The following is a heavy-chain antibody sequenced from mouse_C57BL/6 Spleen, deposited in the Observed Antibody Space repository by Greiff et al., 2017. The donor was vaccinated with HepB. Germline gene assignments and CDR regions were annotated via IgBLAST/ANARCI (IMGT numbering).Heavy chain of an antibody. J-gene: IGHJ3*01. CDR3: ARGGDYGGGFDY. Sequence: QVQLQQSGAELARPGASVKLSCKASGYTFTSYGISWVKQRTGQGLEWIGEIYPRSGNTYYNEKFKGKATLTADKSSSTAYMELRSLTTEDSAVYFCARGGDYGGGFDYWGQGTLVTVSA. V-gene: IGHV1-81*01. CDR1: GYTFTSYG. CDR2: IYPRSGNT. D-gene: IGHD2-4*01.